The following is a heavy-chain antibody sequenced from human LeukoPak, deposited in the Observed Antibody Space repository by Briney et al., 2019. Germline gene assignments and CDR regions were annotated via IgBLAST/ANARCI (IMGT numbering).Heavy chain of an antibody. Sequence: GGSLRLSCAASGFTFSSYSMSWVRQAPGKGLEWVSSITSSGAYKNYADSVKGRFTISRDNAKNSLYLQMNSLRAEDTAVYYCARDTSGQDWGQGTLVTVSS. V-gene: IGHV3-21*01. CDR1: GFTFSSYS. CDR3: ARDTSGQD. D-gene: IGHD5-12*01. CDR2: ITSSGAYK. J-gene: IGHJ4*02.